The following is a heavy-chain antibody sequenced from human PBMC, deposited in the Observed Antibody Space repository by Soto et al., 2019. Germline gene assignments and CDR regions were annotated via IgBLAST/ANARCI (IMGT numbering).Heavy chain of an antibody. CDR3: ARERPQGYGMDV. J-gene: IGHJ6*02. CDR2: IYHSGST. CDR1: GGSISSSNW. V-gene: IGHV4-4*02. Sequence: QVQLQESGPGLVKPSGTLSLTCAVSGGSISSSNWWSWVRQPPGRGLEWIGEIYHSGSTNYTPSLKSRVTISLDTSKNQFALRLSSVTAADTAVYYCARERPQGYGMDVWGQGTTVTVSS.